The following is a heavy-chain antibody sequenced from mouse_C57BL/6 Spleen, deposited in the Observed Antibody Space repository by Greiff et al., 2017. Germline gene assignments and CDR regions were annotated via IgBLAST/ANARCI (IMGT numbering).Heavy chain of an antibody. CDR3: AREGPGGYPCYFDY. Sequence: QVQLQQPGAELVRPGSSVKLSCKASGYTFTSYWMDWVKQRPGQGLEWIGNIYPSDSETHYKQKFKDKATLTVDKSSSTAYMQLSSLTSEDSAVYYCAREGPGGYPCYFDYWGQGTTRTVSS. CDR2: IYPSDSET. V-gene: IGHV1-61*01. CDR1: GYTFTSYW. D-gene: IGHD2-2*01. J-gene: IGHJ2*01.